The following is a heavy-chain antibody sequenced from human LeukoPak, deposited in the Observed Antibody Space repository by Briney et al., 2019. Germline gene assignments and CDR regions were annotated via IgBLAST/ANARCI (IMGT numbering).Heavy chain of an antibody. CDR3: AAELEMATIAPYYYYYGMDV. V-gene: IGHV1-58*01. Sequence: SVKVSCKASGFTFTSSAVQWVRQARGQRLAWIGWIVVGSGNTNYEQKFQERVTITRDMSTSTAYMELSSLRSEDTAVYYCAAELEMATIAPYYYYYGMDVWGQGTTVTVSS. CDR2: IVVGSGNT. CDR1: GFTFTSSA. J-gene: IGHJ6*02. D-gene: IGHD5-24*01.